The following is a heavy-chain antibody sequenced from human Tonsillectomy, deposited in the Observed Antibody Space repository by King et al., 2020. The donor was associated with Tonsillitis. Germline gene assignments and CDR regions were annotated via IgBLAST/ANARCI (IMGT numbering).Heavy chain of an antibody. J-gene: IGHJ4*02. CDR2: IDWDDDK. D-gene: IGHD6-13*01. CDR1: GFSLSTSGMC. Sequence: TLKESGPALVKPTQTLTLTCSFSGFSLSTSGMCVSWIRQPPGKALEWLARIDWDDDKYYIRSLKTRLTISKDTSKNQVVLTMTNMDPVDTATYYCARQAASGEGLDYWGQGTLVTVSS. V-gene: IGHV2-70*11. CDR3: ARQAASGEGLDY.